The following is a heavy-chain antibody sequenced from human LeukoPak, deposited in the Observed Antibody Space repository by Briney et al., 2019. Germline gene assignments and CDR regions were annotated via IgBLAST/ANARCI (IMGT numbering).Heavy chain of an antibody. CDR2: INPNSGGT. CDR3: ARDKFAVAGIGRINWFAP. V-gene: IGHV1-2*02. J-gene: IGHJ5*02. CDR1: GYTFTGYY. Sequence: ASVKVSCKASGYTFTGYYMHWVRQAPGQGLEWMGWINPNSGGTNYAQKFQGRVTMTRDTSISTAYMELSRLRSDDTAVYYCARDKFAVAGIGRINWFAPWGQGTLVTVSS. D-gene: IGHD6-19*01.